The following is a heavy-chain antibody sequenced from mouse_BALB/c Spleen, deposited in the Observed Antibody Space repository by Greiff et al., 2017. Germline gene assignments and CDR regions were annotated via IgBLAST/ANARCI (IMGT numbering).Heavy chain of an antibody. D-gene: IGHD2-12*01. Sequence: VQLQQSGAELVRSGASVKLSCTASGFNIKDYYMHWVKQRPEQGLEWIGWIDPENGDTEYAPKFQGKATMTADTSSNTAYLQLSSLTSEDTAVYFCYSWNSEGYYAMGYWGRGTSVTVST. V-gene: IGHV14-4*02. CDR2: IDPENGDT. CDR3: YSWNSEGYYAMGY. J-gene: IGHJ4*01. CDR1: GFNIKDYY.